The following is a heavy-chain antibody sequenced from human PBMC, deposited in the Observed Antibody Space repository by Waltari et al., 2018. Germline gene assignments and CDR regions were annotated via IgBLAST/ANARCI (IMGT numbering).Heavy chain of an antibody. CDR2: INPNSGGT. CDR1: GYTFTGHY. CDR3: ARGGVIRFYYYGMDV. Sequence: GAEVKKPGASVKVSCKASGYTFTGHYMHWVRQAPGQGLEWMGWINPNSGGTNYAQKFQGRVTMTRDTSISTAYMELSRLRSDDTAVYYCARGGVIRFYYYGMDVWGQGTTVTVSS. V-gene: IGHV1-2*02. J-gene: IGHJ6*02. D-gene: IGHD3-10*01.